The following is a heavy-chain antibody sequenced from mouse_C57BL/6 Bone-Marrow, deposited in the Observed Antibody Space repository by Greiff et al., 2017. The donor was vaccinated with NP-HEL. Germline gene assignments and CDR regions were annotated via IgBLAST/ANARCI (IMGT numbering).Heavy chain of an antibody. D-gene: IGHD1-1*01. J-gene: IGHJ3*01. CDR2: ISYDGSN. CDR3: ARDGNYYGSSYGFAY. V-gene: IGHV3-6*01. Sequence: ESGPGLVKPSQSLSLTCSVTGYSITSGYYWNWIRQFPGNKLEWMGYISYDGSNNYNPSLKNRISITRDTSKNQFFLKLNSVTTEDTAAYYCARDGNYYGSSYGFAYWGQGTLVTVSA. CDR1: GYSITSGYY.